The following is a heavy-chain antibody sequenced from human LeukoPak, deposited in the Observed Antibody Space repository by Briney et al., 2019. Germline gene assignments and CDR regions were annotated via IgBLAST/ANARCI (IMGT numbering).Heavy chain of an antibody. J-gene: IGHJ4*02. CDR1: GFTFSTYA. D-gene: IGHD1-26*01. Sequence: PGGSLRLSCVASGFTFSTYAMSWVRQAPGQGLEWVSVISGSGVTTYYADSVKGRFSISRANSKNTLWLQMSSLRAEDTAVYLCTKSPFSGSYRFEDWGQGTLVTVSS. CDR3: TKSPFSGSYRFED. CDR2: ISGSGVTT. V-gene: IGHV3-23*01.